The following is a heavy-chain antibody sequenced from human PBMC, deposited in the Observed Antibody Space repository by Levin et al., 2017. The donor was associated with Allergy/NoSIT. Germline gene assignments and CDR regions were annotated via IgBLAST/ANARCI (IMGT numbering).Heavy chain of an antibody. CDR2: IYNSGST. J-gene: IGHJ6*02. V-gene: IGHV4-59*08. Sequence: SETLSLTCTVSGGSISSYYWSWIRQSPGKGLEWIGNIYNSGSTTYNPSLKSRVAMSIDLSKNQFSLELTSVTAADTAVYYGARHPRCGNQLLYGIVFYSSGLDVWGQGTTVTVS. CDR3: ARHPRCGNQLLYGIVFYSSGLDV. D-gene: IGHD2-2*01. CDR1: GGSISSYY.